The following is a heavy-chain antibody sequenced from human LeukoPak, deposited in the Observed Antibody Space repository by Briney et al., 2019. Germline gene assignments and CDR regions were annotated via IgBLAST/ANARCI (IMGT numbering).Heavy chain of an antibody. CDR3: TTEYYDILTGYFPIDY. CDR2: IKRKTDGGTT. D-gene: IGHD3-9*01. J-gene: IGHJ4*02. Sequence: GGSLRLSCAASGFTFSNAWMSWVRQAPGKGLEWVGRIKRKTDGGTTDYAATVKGRLTISRDDSKNTLYLQMNSLKTEDTAVYYCTTEYYDILTGYFPIDYWGQGTLVTVSS. CDR1: GFTFSNAW. V-gene: IGHV3-15*01.